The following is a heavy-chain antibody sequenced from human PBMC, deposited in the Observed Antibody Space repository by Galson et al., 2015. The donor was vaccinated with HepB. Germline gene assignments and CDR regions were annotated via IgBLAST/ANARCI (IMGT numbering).Heavy chain of an antibody. J-gene: IGHJ6*02. V-gene: IGHV3-33*01. CDR3: AAYYDILTGYYNVPGSYGMDV. CDR2: IWYDGSNE. Sequence: SLRLSCAASGFTFSSYGMHWVRQAPGKGLEWVAVIWYDGSNEYYADSVKGRFTISRDNSKNTLYLQMNSLRAEDTAVYYCAAYYDILTGYYNVPGSYGMDVWGQGTTVTVSS. D-gene: IGHD3-9*01. CDR1: GFTFSSYG.